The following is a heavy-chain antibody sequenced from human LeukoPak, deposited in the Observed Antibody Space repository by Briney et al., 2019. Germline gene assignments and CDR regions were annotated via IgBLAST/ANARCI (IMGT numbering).Heavy chain of an antibody. CDR1: GFTFSDYY. V-gene: IGHV3-11*06. CDR2: ISSSSSYT. J-gene: IGHJ4*02. Sequence: PGGSLRLSCAASGFTFSDYYMSWIRQAPGKGLEWVSYISSSSSYTNYADSVKGRFTISRDNAKNSLYLQMNSRRAEDTAVYYCARFYYGSGNPTYWGQGTLVTVSS. D-gene: IGHD3-10*01. CDR3: ARFYYGSGNPTY.